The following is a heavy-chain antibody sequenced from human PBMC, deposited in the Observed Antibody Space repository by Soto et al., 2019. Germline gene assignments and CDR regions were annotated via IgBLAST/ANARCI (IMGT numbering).Heavy chain of an antibody. V-gene: IGHV4-31*03. CDR3: ARGPERSSSSYYGMDV. J-gene: IGHJ6*02. CDR1: GGSISSGWYY. Sequence: TLSLTCTVSGGSISSGWYYWSWIRQHPGKGLEWIGYIYYSGSTYYNPSLKSRVTISVDTSKNQFSLKLSSVTAADTAVYYCARGPERSSSSYYGMDVWGQGTTVTVSS. CDR2: IYYSGST. D-gene: IGHD6-6*01.